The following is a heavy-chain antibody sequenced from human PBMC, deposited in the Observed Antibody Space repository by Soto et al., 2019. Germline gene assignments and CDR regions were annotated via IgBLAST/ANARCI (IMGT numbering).Heavy chain of an antibody. CDR2: MNPNSGNT. CDR3: ARAVNLRYYSPIKTLWGANWFDP. Sequence: QVQLVQSGAEVKKPGASVKVSCKASGYTFTSYDINWVRQATGQGLEWMGWMNPNSGNTGYAQKFQGRVTMTRNTSISTADMELSSLRSEDTAVYYCARAVNLRYYSPIKTLWGANWFDPWGQGTLVTVSS. CDR1: GYTFTSYD. J-gene: IGHJ5*02. V-gene: IGHV1-8*01. D-gene: IGHD3-10*01.